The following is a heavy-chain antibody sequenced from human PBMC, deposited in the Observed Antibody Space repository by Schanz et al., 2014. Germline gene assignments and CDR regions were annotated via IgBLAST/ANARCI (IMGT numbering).Heavy chain of an antibody. D-gene: IGHD5-12*01. V-gene: IGHV1-2*06. CDR2: INPNTGGT. CDR3: AREKGHGYSGLS. Sequence: QVLLVQSGAEVKQPGASVKVSCKASGYTFTAYFIHWVRQAPGQGLEWMGRINPNTGGTNFAQKFQGRVAMTRHTSIPPAYMARSGLTSDDTAVYYCAREKGHGYSGLSWGQGTLLAVSS. J-gene: IGHJ5*02. CDR1: GYTFTAYF.